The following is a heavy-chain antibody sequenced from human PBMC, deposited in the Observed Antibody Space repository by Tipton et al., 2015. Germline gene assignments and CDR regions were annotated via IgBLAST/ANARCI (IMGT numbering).Heavy chain of an antibody. CDR1: GGSISHYY. J-gene: IGHJ5*02. CDR2: IYDSGIT. V-gene: IGHV4-59*01. Sequence: GLVKPSETLSLTCTVSGGSISHYYWSWIRQPPGKGLEWIGHIYDSGITNHNPSLKSRVTISIDTSKNLFSLKLSSVTAADMAVYYCARGGNNWFDPWGRGTLVIVSP. CDR3: ARGGNNWFDP. D-gene: IGHD2-15*01.